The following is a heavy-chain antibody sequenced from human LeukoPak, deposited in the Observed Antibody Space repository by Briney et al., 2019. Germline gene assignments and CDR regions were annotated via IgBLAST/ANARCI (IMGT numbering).Heavy chain of an antibody. Sequence: SETLSLTCTVSGGSISSSSYYWGWIPQPPGKGLEWIGSIYYSGSTYYSPSLKSRVTISVDTSKNQFSLKLSSVTAADTAVYYCAGLPIGAVAASDYYYYYGMDVWGQGTTVTVSS. V-gene: IGHV4-39*01. J-gene: IGHJ6*02. CDR2: IYYSGST. D-gene: IGHD6-19*01. CDR1: GGSISSSSYY. CDR3: AGLPIGAVAASDYYYYYGMDV.